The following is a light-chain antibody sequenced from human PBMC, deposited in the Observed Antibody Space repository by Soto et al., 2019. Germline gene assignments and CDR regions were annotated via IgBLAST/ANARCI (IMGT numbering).Light chain of an antibody. CDR1: QDISNY. Sequence: IQMTQSPSSLSASVGDRVTIACQASQDISNYLHWYQQKPGKAPKLLIYAASTLQSGVPSRFSGSGSGTDFTLTISCLQSEDFATYYCQQYYSYPPTFGQGTRLEIK. V-gene: IGKV1-8*01. J-gene: IGKJ5*01. CDR2: AAS. CDR3: QQYYSYPPT.